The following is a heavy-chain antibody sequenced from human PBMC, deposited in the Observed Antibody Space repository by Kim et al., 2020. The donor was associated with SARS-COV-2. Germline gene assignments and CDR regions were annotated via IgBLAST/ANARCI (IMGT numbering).Heavy chain of an antibody. J-gene: IGHJ4*02. CDR2: T. CDR3: ARGLATAFFDY. D-gene: IGHD6-19*01. V-gene: IGHV4-61*02. Sequence: TNYNPALKRRVTISVDTSKNQFSLKLSSVTAADAAVYYCARGLATAFFDYWGQGTLVTVSS.